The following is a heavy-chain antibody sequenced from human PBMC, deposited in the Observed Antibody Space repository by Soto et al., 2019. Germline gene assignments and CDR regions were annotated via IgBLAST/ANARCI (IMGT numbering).Heavy chain of an antibody. J-gene: IGHJ3*01. CDR2: ISYDGTNN. D-gene: IGHD3-10*01. CDR3: ATITVVRGVTYDAFDF. CDR1: GFTFIAYA. V-gene: IGHV3-30-3*01. Sequence: QVQLVESGGGVVQPGRSLRLSCAASGFTFIAYAMHWVRQAPGKGLAWVAVISYDGTNNYYADSVKGRFTISRDNSKNSLFLQMNSLRSEDTAVYYCATITVVRGVTYDAFDFWGQGTMVTVSS.